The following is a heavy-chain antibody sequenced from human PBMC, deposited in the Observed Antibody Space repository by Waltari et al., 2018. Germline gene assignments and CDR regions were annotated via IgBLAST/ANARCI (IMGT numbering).Heavy chain of an antibody. V-gene: IGHV3-23*01. J-gene: IGHJ4*02. CDR2: ISGSGDNT. D-gene: IGHD6-13*01. CDR1: GFTFSSYA. CDR3: TKWLTAAGTGWFDC. Sequence: EVQLLESGGGLVQPGGSLRLSCAASGFTFSSYAMSWVRQAPGKGLEWVSIISGSGDNTYYADSVKGRFTISRDNSKNTLYLQMNSLRAEDTAIYYCTKWLTAAGTGWFDCWGQGTLVTVSS.